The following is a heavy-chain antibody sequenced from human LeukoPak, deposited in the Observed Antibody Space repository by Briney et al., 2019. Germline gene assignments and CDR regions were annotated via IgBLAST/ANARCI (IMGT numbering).Heavy chain of an antibody. CDR2: IWYDGSNK. CDR3: ARDAVYSSSWQYY. Sequence: PGRSLRLSCAASGFTFSSYGMHWVRQAPGKGLEWVAVIWYDGSNKYYADSVEGRFTISRDNSKNTLYLQMNSLRAEDTAVYYCARDAVYSSSWQYYWGQGTLVTVSS. CDR1: GFTFSSYG. D-gene: IGHD6-13*01. J-gene: IGHJ4*02. V-gene: IGHV3-33*01.